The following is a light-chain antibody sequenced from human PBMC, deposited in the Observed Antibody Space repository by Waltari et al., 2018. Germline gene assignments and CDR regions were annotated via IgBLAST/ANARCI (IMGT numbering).Light chain of an antibody. J-gene: IGKJ2*01. V-gene: IGKV1-5*03. Sequence: DIQMTQSPSTLSASVGDRVTITCRASQSILTWLAWYQQKPGNAPKLLIYKASNLQSGVPSRFSGSGSGTEFTLTISSLQPDDFATYYCQQYSSHYTFGQGTKLEIK. CDR3: QQYSSHYT. CDR1: QSILTW. CDR2: KAS.